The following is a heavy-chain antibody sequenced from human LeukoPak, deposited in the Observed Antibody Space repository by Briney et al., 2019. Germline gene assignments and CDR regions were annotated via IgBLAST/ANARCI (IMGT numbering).Heavy chain of an antibody. CDR1: GVTFSSYS. D-gene: IGHD2-2*01. J-gene: IGHJ4*02. CDR3: ATLDCSSTGCLRVHY. CDR2: ISSSSSYI. Sequence: GGSLRPSCAASGVTFSSYSMNWVRQAPGKGLEWVSSISSSSSYIYYADSVKGRFTISRDNAKNSLYLQMNSLRAEDTAVYYCATLDCSSTGCLRVHYWGQGTLVTVSS. V-gene: IGHV3-21*01.